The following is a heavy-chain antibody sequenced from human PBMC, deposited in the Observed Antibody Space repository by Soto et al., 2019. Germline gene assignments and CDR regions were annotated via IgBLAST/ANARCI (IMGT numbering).Heavy chain of an antibody. CDR3: ADVESNGWPAFDY. CDR1: GFTFNTYA. J-gene: IGHJ4*02. CDR2: ISATDGGT. Sequence: EVQLLESGGGLVQPGGTLGLSCAASGFTFNTYAMSWVRQAPGKGLEWVSTISATDGGTYYADSVTGRFTISRDNSKNTLTLQMSSLRPDDTGVYYCADVESNGWPAFDYWGQGSLVTVSS. D-gene: IGHD6-19*01. V-gene: IGHV3-23*01.